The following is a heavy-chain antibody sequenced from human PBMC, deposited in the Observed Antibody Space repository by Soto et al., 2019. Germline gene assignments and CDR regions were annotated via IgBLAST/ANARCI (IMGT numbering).Heavy chain of an antibody. CDR2: IFSNDEK. J-gene: IGHJ5*02. V-gene: IGHV2-26*04. CDR3: ASTYSSSWYWFDP. D-gene: IGHD6-13*01. CDR1: GFSLSNAGLG. Sequence: QVTVKESGPVLVKPTETLTLTCTVSGFSLSNAGLGVSWIRQPPGKALEWLAHIFSNDEKSYSTSLKSRLTISKDTSKCQVVLTMTNMDPVDTGTYYCASTYSSSWYWFDPWGQGTLVTVSS.